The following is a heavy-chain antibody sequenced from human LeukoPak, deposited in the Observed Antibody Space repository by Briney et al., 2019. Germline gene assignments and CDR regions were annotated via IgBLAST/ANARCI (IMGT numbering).Heavy chain of an antibody. D-gene: IGHD2-2*01. Sequence: GASVKVSCKVSGYTLTELSMHWVRQAPGKGLEWMGGFDPEDGETIYAQKFQGRVTMTEDTSTDTAYMELSSLRSEDTAVYYCATARCCCSTSCSFDYWGQGTLVTVSS. CDR3: ATARCCCSTSCSFDY. V-gene: IGHV1-24*01. CDR2: FDPEDGET. CDR1: GYTLTELS. J-gene: IGHJ4*02.